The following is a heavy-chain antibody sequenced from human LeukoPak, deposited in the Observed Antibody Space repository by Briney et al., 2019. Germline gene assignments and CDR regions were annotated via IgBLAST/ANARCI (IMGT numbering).Heavy chain of an antibody. CDR2: IYYSGST. CDR1: GGSISSGDYY. CDR3: ARAPAFGFGELQRRFDY. D-gene: IGHD3-10*01. J-gene: IGHJ4*02. Sequence: SQTLSLTCTVSGGSISSGDYYWSWIRQPPGKGLECIGYIYYSGSTYYNPSLKSRVTISVDTSKNQFSLKLSSVTAADTAVYYCARAPAFGFGELQRRFDYWGQGTLVTVSS. V-gene: IGHV4-30-4*08.